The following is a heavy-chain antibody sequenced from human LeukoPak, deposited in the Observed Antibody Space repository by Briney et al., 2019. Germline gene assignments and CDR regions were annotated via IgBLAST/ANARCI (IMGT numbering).Heavy chain of an antibody. CDR3: ARTYCTNGVCNRKAFDI. CDR1: GFTFSSNS. J-gene: IGHJ3*02. D-gene: IGHD2-8*01. Sequence: GGSLRLSCAASGFTFSSNSMNWVRQAPGKGLEWVSYITSSSTTTYYADSVKGRFITSRDNAKNSLYLQMNSLRAEDTAVYYCARTYCTNGVCNRKAFDIWGQGTMVIVSS. V-gene: IGHV3-48*01. CDR2: ITSSSTTT.